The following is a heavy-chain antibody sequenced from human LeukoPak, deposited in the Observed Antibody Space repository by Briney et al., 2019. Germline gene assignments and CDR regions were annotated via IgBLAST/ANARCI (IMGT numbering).Heavy chain of an antibody. CDR2: IFSSGST. D-gene: IGHD6-13*01. CDR1: GGSISGYY. CDR3: ARGTNSWVNGWFDP. V-gene: IGHV4-4*07. Sequence: SETLSLTCTVSGGSISGYYWSWIRQPAGKELEWIGRIFSSGSTAYNPSLKSRVTISLDTSKNIFSLNLGSVTAADTVFYYCARGTNSWVNGWFDPWGRGTLVTVSS. J-gene: IGHJ5*02.